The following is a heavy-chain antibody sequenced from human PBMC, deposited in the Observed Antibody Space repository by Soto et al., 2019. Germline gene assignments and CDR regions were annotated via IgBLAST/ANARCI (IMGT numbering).Heavy chain of an antibody. D-gene: IGHD3-22*01. CDR1: GFTFSSYA. J-gene: IGHJ3*02. CDR2: ISYDVSNK. CDR3: ARDRAMIVVVSDAFDI. Sequence: XVSLRLSFAASGFTFSSYAMHWVRQAPGKGLEWEAVISYDVSNKYYADSVKGRFTISRDNSKNTLYLQMNSLRAEDTAVYYCARDRAMIVVVSDAFDIWGQGTMVTVSS. V-gene: IGHV3-30-3*01.